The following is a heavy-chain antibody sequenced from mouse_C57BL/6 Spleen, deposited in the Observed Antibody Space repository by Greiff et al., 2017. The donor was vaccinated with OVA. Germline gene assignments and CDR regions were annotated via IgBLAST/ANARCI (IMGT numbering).Heavy chain of an antibody. CDR2: IYPGNSDT. Sequence: EVQLQESGTVLARPGASVKMSCKTSGYTFTSYWMHWVKQRPGQGLEWIGAIYPGNSDTSYNQKFKGKAKLTAVTSASTAYMELSSLTNEDSAVYYCTRENVGLGYYVDYWGQGTTLTVSS. D-gene: IGHD3-3*01. CDR3: TRENVGLGYYVDY. V-gene: IGHV1-5*01. J-gene: IGHJ2*01. CDR1: GYTFTSYW.